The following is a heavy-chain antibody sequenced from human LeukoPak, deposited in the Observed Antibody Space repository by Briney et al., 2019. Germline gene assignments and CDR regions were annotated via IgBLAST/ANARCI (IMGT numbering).Heavy chain of an antibody. J-gene: IGHJ4*02. CDR2: ISGSGGST. D-gene: IGHD6-19*01. Sequence: PGGSLRLSCAASGFTFSSYAMSWVRQAPGKGLEWVSAISGSGGSTYYADSVKGRFTISRDNSKNTLYLQMNSLRAEDTAVYYCAKVPTVGGWSNREYYFDYWGQGTLVTVSS. V-gene: IGHV3-23*01. CDR3: AKVPTVGGWSNREYYFDY. CDR1: GFTFSSYA.